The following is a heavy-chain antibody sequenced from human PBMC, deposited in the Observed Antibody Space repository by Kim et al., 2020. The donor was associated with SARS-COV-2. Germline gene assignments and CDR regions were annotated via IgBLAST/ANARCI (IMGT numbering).Heavy chain of an antibody. CDR1: GFTFSSYV. J-gene: IGHJ4*02. D-gene: IGHD6-19*01. CDR2: ISSSGGST. CDR3: ANSGWFRSFDN. Sequence: GGSLRLSCAASGFTFSSYVMSWVRQAPGKGLEWVSYISSSGGSTYYADSVKGRFTISRDNSKNTVFLEINSLRAEDTAVYYCANSGWFRSFDNWGQGTLVTVPS. V-gene: IGHV3-23*01.